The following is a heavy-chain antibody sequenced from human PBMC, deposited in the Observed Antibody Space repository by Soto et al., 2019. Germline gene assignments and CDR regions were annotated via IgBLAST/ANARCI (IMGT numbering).Heavy chain of an antibody. J-gene: IGHJ6*02. CDR2: ISGSGGST. CDR1: GFTFSSYA. V-gene: IGHV3-23*01. CDR3: ASDATDIVVIPAYFYYGMDG. Sequence: EVQLLESGGGLVQPGGSLRLSCAASGFTFSSYAMSWVRQAPGKGLEWVSAISGSGGSTYYADSVKGRFTISRDNSKNTLYLQMNSLRAEDTAVYYCASDATDIVVIPAYFYYGMDGWGQGTTVTVSS. D-gene: IGHD2-15*01.